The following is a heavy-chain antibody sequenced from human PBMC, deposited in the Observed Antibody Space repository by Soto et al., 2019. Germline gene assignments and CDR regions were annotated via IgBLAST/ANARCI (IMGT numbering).Heavy chain of an antibody. V-gene: IGHV3-21*01. CDR2: ISSSAVYI. CDR3: VRDGLDYYDTERLYFDN. D-gene: IGHD3-22*01. J-gene: IGHJ4*02. CDR1: GFNFITYS. Sequence: EVQLVESGGGPVRPGGSLKLSCAASGFNFITYSLSWVRQAPGNGLEWVASISSSAVYIDYADSVKGRFTISRDNANNSLYLQMNSLRAEDTATYYCVRDGLDYYDTERLYFDNWGQGTLVTVSS.